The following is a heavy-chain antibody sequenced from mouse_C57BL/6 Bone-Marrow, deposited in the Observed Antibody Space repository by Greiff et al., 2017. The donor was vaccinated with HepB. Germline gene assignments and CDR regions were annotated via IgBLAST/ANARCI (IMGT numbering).Heavy chain of an antibody. CDR3: ARDGYWAWFAY. D-gene: IGHD2-3*01. CDR2: IHPNSGST. V-gene: IGHV1-64*01. Sequence: VQLQQSGAELVKPGASVKLSCKASGYTFTSYWMHWVKQRPGQGLEWIGMIHPNSGSTNYNEKFKSKATLTVDKSSSTAYMQLSSLTSEDSAVYYCARDGYWAWFAYWGQGTLVTVSA. CDR1: GYTFTSYW. J-gene: IGHJ3*01.